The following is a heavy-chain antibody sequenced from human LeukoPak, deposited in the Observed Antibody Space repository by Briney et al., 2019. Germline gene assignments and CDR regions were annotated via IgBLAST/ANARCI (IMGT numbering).Heavy chain of an antibody. J-gene: IGHJ5*02. D-gene: IGHD3-10*01. CDR3: ARKRTGVPFDP. V-gene: IGHV4-59*08. CDR1: GGSISNYF. Sequence: PSETLSLTCTVSGGSISNYFWSWIRQPPGKGLEWIGYIYYSGSTNYNPSLRSRVTISVDTSKNQFFLKLSSVTAADTAVYYCARKRTGVPFDPWGQGTLVTVSS. CDR2: IYYSGST.